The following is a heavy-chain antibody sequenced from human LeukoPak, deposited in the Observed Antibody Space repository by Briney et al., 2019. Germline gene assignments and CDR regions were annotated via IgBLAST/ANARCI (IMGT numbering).Heavy chain of an antibody. CDR2: IYYSGST. V-gene: IGHV4-59*08. D-gene: IGHD5-12*01. Sequence: SETLSLTCTVSGGSISSYYWSWIRQPPGKGLEWIGYIYYSGSTNYNPSLKSRVTISVDTSKNQFSLKLSSVTAADTAVYYCARGRGYSGYDRSPAFDYWGQGTLVTVSS. CDR3: ARGRGYSGYDRSPAFDY. CDR1: GGSISSYY. J-gene: IGHJ4*02.